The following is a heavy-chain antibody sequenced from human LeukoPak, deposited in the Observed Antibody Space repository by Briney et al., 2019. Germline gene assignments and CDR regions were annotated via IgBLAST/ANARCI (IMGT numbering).Heavy chain of an antibody. CDR1: GFTFSSYA. D-gene: IGHD5-12*01. J-gene: IGHJ4*02. V-gene: IGHV3-23*01. CDR2: ISGSGGST. CDR3: AKDQGGYSGYDYYY. Sequence: GGSLRLTCAASGFTFSSYAMSWVRQAPGKGLEWVSAISGSGGSTYYADSVKGRFTISRDNSKNTLYLQMNSPRAEDTAVYYFAKDQGGYSGYDYYYWGQGTLVTVPS.